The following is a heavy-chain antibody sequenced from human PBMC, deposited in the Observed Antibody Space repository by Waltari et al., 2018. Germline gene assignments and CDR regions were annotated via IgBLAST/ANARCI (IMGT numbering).Heavy chain of an antibody. D-gene: IGHD5-12*01. V-gene: IGHV5-51*01. CDR2: ILPGDSDT. Sequence: EVQLVQSGAEVKKPGESLKISCKGSGYSFTSYWIGWVRQMPGKGLEWMGIILPGDSDTRYSPSFQGQVTISADKSISTAYLQWSSLKASDTAMYYCARWLHHQYYYYYYMDVWGKGTTVTVSS. CDR3: ARWLHHQYYYYYYMDV. CDR1: GYSFTSYW. J-gene: IGHJ6*03.